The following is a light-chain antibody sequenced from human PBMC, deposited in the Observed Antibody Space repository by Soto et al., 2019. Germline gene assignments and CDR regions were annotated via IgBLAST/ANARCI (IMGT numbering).Light chain of an antibody. CDR3: QQYGSSPRT. CDR1: QSVSSNY. Sequence: EIVLTQSPGTLSLSPGERATLSCRASQSVSSNYLAWYQQTPGQPPRVLIYGASSRATGIPDRFSGSGSGTEFTLTISRLEPEDFAVYYCQQYGSSPRTFGQGTKVEI. CDR2: GAS. V-gene: IGKV3-20*01. J-gene: IGKJ1*01.